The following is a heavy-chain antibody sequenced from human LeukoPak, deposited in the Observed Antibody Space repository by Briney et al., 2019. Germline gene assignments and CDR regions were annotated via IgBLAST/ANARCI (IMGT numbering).Heavy chain of an antibody. CDR1: GGSISSSSYY. CDR2: IYYSGST. CDR3: ARFMVRGVIITNYFDY. Sequence: SETLSLTCTVSGGSISSSSYYWGWIRQPPGNGLEWIGSIYYSGSTYYNPSLKSRVTISVDTSKNQFSLKLSSVTAADTAVYYCARFMVRGVIITNYFDYWGQGTLVTVSS. V-gene: IGHV4-39*07. D-gene: IGHD3-10*01. J-gene: IGHJ4*02.